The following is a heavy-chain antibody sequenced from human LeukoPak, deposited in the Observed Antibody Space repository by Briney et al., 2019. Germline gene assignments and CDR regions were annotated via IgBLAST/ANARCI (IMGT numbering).Heavy chain of an antibody. CDR2: IFPGDSDT. V-gene: IGHV5-51*01. J-gene: IGHJ5*02. Sequence: GESLKISCKASGDRFTSYWFAWVRQTPGQGLEWMGIIFPGDSDTRYSPSFEGQVNISVDRSTSTAFLQWSSLKASDTAIYYCARRPFPSRNYCDPGGKGNLVSVSP. CDR3: ARRPFPSRNYCDP. D-gene: IGHD1-7*01. CDR1: GDRFTSYW.